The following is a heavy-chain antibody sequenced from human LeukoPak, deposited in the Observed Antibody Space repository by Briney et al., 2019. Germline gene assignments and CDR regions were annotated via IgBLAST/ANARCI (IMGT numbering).Heavy chain of an antibody. CDR3: AKFLPTHIVVANYYFDY. V-gene: IGHV3-23*01. J-gene: IGHJ4*02. Sequence: PGXSLRLSCAASGFTFSSYAMSWVRQAPGKGLKWVSAISGSGGSTYYADSVKGRFTISRGNSKNTLYLQMNSLRAEDTAVYYCAKFLPTHIVVANYYFDYWGQGTLVTVSS. CDR2: ISGSGGST. CDR1: GFTFSSYA. D-gene: IGHD2-21*01.